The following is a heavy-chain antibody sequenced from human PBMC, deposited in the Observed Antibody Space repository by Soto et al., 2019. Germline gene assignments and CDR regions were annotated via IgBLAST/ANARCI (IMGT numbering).Heavy chain of an antibody. J-gene: IGHJ4*02. CDR3: AKAPDALFGELPKYYFDY. V-gene: IGHV3-23*01. Sequence: GGSLRLSCAASGFTFSSYAMSWVRQAPGRGLEWVSAISGSGGSTYYADSVKGRFTISRDNSKNTLYLQMNSLRAEDTAVYYCAKAPDALFGELPKYYFDYWAREPWSPSPQ. D-gene: IGHD1-26*01. CDR1: GFTFSSYA. CDR2: ISGSGGST.